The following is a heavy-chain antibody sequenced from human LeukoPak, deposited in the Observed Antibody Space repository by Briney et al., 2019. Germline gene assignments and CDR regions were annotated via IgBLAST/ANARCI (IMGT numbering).Heavy chain of an antibody. V-gene: IGHV1-46*01. CDR2: INPSGGST. D-gene: IGHD6-19*01. J-gene: IGHJ4*02. CDR3: ARVYSSGWSPGDYFDY. CDR1: EYTFTSYY. Sequence: GASVKVSCKASEYTFTSYYMHWVRQAPGQGLEWMGIINPSGGSTSYAQKFQGRVTMTRDMSTSTAYMELRSLRSDDTAVYYCARVYSSGWSPGDYFDYWGRGTLVTVSS.